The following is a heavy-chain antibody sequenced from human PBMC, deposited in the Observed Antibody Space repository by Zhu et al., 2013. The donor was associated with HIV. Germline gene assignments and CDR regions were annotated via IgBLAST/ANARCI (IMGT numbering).Heavy chain of an antibody. D-gene: IGHD2-2*02. CDR1: GGTFSSYA. Sequence: QVQLVQSGAEVKKPGSSVKVSCKASGGTFSSYAISWVRQAPGQGLEWMGGIIPIFGTANYAQKFQGRVTITADESTTTAYMELSSLRSEDTAVYYCARVFYFSGCSSTSCYNYYYYGMDVWGQGTTVTVSS. J-gene: IGHJ6*02. CDR3: ARVFYFSGCSSTSCYNYYYYGMDV. V-gene: IGHV1-69*12. CDR2: IIPIFGTA.